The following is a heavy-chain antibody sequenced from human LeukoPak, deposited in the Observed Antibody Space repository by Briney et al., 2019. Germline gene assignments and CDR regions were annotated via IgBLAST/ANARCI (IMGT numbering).Heavy chain of an antibody. CDR2: INPNSGGT. CDR1: GHTFTGYC. V-gene: IGHV1-2*02. CDR3: ARDGPSGSYSYFQH. J-gene: IGHJ1*01. D-gene: IGHD1-26*01. Sequence: ASVKVSCKASGHTFTGYCMHWVRQAPGQGLEWMGWINPNSGGTNYAQKFQGRVTMTRDTSISTAYMELSRLRSDDTAVYYCARDGPSGSYSYFQHWGQGTLVTVSS.